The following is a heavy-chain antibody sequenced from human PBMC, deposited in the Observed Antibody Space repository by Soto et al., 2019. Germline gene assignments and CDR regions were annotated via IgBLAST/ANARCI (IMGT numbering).Heavy chain of an antibody. CDR2: ISYDGNNK. Sequence: PGGCMRLSCAASGFTFSSYAMHWVRQAPGKGLEWVAVISYDGNNKYYADSVKGRFTISRDNSKNTLYLQMNSLRAEDTAVYYCARWSVGTTTGGFDDSGQGTLVTVSS. J-gene: IGHJ4*02. D-gene: IGHD1-26*01. CDR1: GFTFSSYA. CDR3: ARWSVGTTTGGFDD. V-gene: IGHV3-30-3*01.